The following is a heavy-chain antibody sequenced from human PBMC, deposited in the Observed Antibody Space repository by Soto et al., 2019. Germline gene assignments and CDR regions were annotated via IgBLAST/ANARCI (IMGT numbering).Heavy chain of an antibody. CDR2: ICYSGST. V-gene: IGHV4-59*01. CDR3: ASTAYYYYYMDV. Sequence: SETLSLTCTVSGGSISSYYWSWIRQPPGKGLEWIGYICYSGSTNYNPSLKSRVTISVDTSKNQFSLKLSSVTAADTAVYYCASTAYYYYYMDVWGKGTTVTVSS. D-gene: IGHD4-17*01. CDR1: GGSISSYY. J-gene: IGHJ6*03.